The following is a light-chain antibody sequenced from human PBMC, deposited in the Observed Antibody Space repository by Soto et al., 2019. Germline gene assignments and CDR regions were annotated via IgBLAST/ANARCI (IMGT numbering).Light chain of an antibody. CDR1: QSVSSN. Sequence: EIVMTQSPATLSVSPGERATLSCRASQSVSSNLAWYQQKAGQAPRLLMYGASTRAIGIPARFSGSGSGTEFTLTISSLQSEDFAVYCCQQYGSSPTWTFGQGTKV. V-gene: IGKV3-15*01. CDR3: QQYGSSPTWT. CDR2: GAS. J-gene: IGKJ1*01.